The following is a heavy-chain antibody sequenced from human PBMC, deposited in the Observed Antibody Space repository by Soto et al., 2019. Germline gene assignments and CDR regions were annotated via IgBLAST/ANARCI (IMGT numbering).Heavy chain of an antibody. CDR1: GFTFTNYW. Sequence: EVQLVESGGDLVQPGGSMRLSCAASGFTFTNYWMHWVRQAPGRGLLWISRINPDGSTTFYADSVKGRFTISRDNAKNTLYLQKNSLRGEDTALYYCASLHPDVYPVPGNEGPDYWGQGTLVTVSS. CDR2: INPDGSTT. CDR3: ASLHPDVYPVPGNEGPDY. V-gene: IGHV3-74*01. J-gene: IGHJ4*02. D-gene: IGHD6-19*01.